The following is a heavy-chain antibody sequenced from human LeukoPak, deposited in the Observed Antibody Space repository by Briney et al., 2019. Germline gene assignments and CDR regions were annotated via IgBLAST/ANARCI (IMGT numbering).Heavy chain of an antibody. Sequence: GGSLRLSCAASGFTFSSYWMSWVRQAPGKGLGWVANIKKDGSEKYYVDSVKGRFTISRDNAKTSLYLQMNSLRAEDTAVYYCARDLSGVAGYTYGRGIDYWGQGALVTVSS. CDR1: GFTFSSYW. J-gene: IGHJ4*02. D-gene: IGHD5-18*01. CDR2: IKKDGSEK. CDR3: ARDLSGVAGYTYGRGIDY. V-gene: IGHV3-7*01.